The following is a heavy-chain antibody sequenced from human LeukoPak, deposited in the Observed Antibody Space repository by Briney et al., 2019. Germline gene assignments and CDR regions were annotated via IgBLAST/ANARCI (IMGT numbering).Heavy chain of an antibody. Sequence: GGSLRLSCAASGFTFNTYEMNWVRQAPGKGLEWLSYITGSGSTKYYADSVRGRFTISRDNSKNSLYLQINSLRAEDMAVYYCARLLDISDHWGQGTLVTVSS. J-gene: IGHJ4*02. CDR3: ARLLDISDH. V-gene: IGHV3-48*03. CDR2: ITGSGSTK. D-gene: IGHD3-22*01. CDR1: GFTFNTYE.